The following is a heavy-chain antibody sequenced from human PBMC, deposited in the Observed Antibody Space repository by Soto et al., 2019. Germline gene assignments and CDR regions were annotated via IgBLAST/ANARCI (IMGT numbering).Heavy chain of an antibody. J-gene: IGHJ3*02. CDR1: GGSISSGGYY. CDR2: IYYSGST. CDR3: ARELGDPVLRFPSRGDAFDI. V-gene: IGHV4-31*03. D-gene: IGHD3-3*01. Sequence: SETLSLTCTVSGGSISSGGYYWSWIRQHPGKGLEWIGYIYYSGSTYYNPSLKSRVTISVDTSKNQFSLKLSSVTAADTAVYYCARELGDPVLRFPSRGDAFDIWGQGTMVTVSS.